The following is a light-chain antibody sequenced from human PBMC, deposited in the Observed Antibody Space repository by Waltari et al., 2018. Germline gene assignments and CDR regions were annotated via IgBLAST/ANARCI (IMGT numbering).Light chain of an antibody. V-gene: IGKV3-20*01. CDR1: QSVSSNY. CDR3: QQYGTSPRT. Sequence: EIVLTQSPGTLSLSPGERASLSCRTSQSVSSNYLAWYQQRPGQAPRLRIYGASSRAIGIPDRFSGSGSGTDFTLTISRLEPEDFAVYYCQQYGTSPRTFGQGTKVEIK. CDR2: GAS. J-gene: IGKJ1*01.